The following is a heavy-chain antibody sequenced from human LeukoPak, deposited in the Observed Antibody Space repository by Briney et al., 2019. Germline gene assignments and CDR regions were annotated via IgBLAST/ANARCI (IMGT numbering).Heavy chain of an antibody. D-gene: IGHD3-9*01. Sequence: QTGGSLRLSGAASGFTFSSYCMNWVRQAPGKVLEWVSYISSISSTIYYADSVKGRFTISRDNAKNSLYLQMNSLRAEDTAVYYCARDKYYDILTGYYSGVDFDYWGQGTLVTVSS. V-gene: IGHV3-48*01. CDR2: ISSISSTI. J-gene: IGHJ4*02. CDR1: GFTFSSYC. CDR3: ARDKYYDILTGYYSGVDFDY.